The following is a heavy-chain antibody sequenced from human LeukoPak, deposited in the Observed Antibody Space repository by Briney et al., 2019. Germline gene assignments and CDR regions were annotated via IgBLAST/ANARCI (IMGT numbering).Heavy chain of an antibody. CDR2: ISGSGGST. D-gene: IGHD1-26*01. V-gene: IGHV3-23*01. J-gene: IGHJ4*02. Sequence: GGSLRLSCAASGFTFSSYAMSWVRQAPGKGLEWVSAISGSGGSTYYADSVKGRFTISRDNSKDTLYLQMNSLRAEDTAVYYCAKGSGSYGVTFDYWGQGTLVTVSS. CDR1: GFTFSSYA. CDR3: AKGSGSYGVTFDY.